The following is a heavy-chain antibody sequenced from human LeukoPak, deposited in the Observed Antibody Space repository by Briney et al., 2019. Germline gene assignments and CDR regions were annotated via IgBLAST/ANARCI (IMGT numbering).Heavy chain of an antibody. D-gene: IGHD2-15*01. CDR2: MSGYGGST. J-gene: IGHJ4*02. CDR1: GFTFSNYA. CDR3: AKVLTGGSCYGCYY. V-gene: IGHV3-23*01. Sequence: GGSLRLSCAASGFTFSNYAMSWVRQAPGKGLEWVSSMSGYGGSTYYADSVKGRFTISRDNSKNTLYLQMNSLRAEDTAIYYCAKVLTGGSCYGCYYWGQGTLVTVSS.